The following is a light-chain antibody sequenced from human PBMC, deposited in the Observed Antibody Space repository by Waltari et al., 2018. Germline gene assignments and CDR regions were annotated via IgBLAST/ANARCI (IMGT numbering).Light chain of an antibody. V-gene: IGKV1-17*01. CDR1: QGINTY. Sequence: DIQMTQSPSSLSASAGDRVTFTCRASQGINTYLNWYQQKPGKAPKRLIYAASSLESGVPSRFSGSRSGTDFTLTISSLQPEDFATYYCLQYNNYPYTFGQGTKVEIK. J-gene: IGKJ2*01. CDR3: LQYNNYPYT. CDR2: AAS.